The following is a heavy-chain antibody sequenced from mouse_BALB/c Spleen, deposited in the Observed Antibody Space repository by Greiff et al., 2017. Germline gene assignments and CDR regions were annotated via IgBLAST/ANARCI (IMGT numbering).Heavy chain of an antibody. V-gene: IGHV5-12-1*01. CDR3: ARHDFITTAATYAMDY. CDR1: GFAFSSYD. CDR2: ISSGGGST. Sequence: EVKVVESGGGLVKPGGSLKLSCAASGFAFSSYDMSWVRQTPEKRLEWIAYISSGGGSTYYPDTVKGRFTISRDNAKNTLYLQMSSLKSEDTAMYYCARHDFITTAATYAMDYWGQGTSVTVSA. D-gene: IGHD1-2*01. J-gene: IGHJ4*01.